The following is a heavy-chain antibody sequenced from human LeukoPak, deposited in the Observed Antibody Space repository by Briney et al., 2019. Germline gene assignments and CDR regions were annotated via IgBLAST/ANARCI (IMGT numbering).Heavy chain of an antibody. CDR2: IYPRDGST. J-gene: IGHJ4*02. CDR1: GYTFTSNY. Sequence: GASVKVSCKASGYTFTSNYILWVRQAPGQGLEWMGMIYPRDGSTSYAQKFQGRDTVTRDTSTSTVHMELSGLRSEDTAVYYCARDQEGFDYWGQGTLVTVSS. V-gene: IGHV1-46*01. CDR3: ARDQEGFDY.